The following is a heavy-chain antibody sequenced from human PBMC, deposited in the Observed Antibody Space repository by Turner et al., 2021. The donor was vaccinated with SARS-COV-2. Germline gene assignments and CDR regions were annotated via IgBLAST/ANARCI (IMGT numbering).Heavy chain of an antibody. CDR3: ARDQGFLLEWEISYYYYMDV. Sequence: QVQLQESGPGLVQPSQTLSLTCTVSGGSISSVSYSWSCIRQPAGKGLEWIGRIYTSGRTNYNPSLKSRVNISVDTSKNQFSLKLSSVTAADTAVYYCARDQGFLLEWEISYYYYMDVWGKGTTVTVSS. CDR2: IYTSGRT. CDR1: GGSISSVSYS. D-gene: IGHD3-3*01. V-gene: IGHV4-61*02. J-gene: IGHJ6*03.